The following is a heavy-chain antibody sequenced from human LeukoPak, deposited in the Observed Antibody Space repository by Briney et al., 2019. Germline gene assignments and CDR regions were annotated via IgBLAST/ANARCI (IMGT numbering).Heavy chain of an antibody. D-gene: IGHD5-24*01. CDR2: IIPIFGTA. Sequence: ASVKVSCKASGGTFSSYAISWVRQAPGQGLEWMGGIIPIFGTANYAQKFQGRVTITADESTSTAYVELSSLRSEDTAVYYCARYGSRDGDYYYYGMDVWGKGTTVTVSS. J-gene: IGHJ6*04. V-gene: IGHV1-69*01. CDR1: GGTFSSYA. CDR3: ARYGSRDGDYYYYGMDV.